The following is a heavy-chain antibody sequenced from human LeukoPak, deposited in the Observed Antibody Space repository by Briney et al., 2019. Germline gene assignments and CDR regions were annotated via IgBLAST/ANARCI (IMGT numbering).Heavy chain of an antibody. V-gene: IGHV1-69*05. D-gene: IGHD2-15*01. CDR1: GGTFSSYA. J-gene: IGHJ6*03. CDR3: ARAAPLYYYYYYMDV. CDR2: IIPIFGTA. Sequence: SVKVSXKASGGTFSSYAISRVRQAPGQGLEWMGGIIPIFGTANYAQKFQGRVTITTDESTSTAYMELSSLRSEDTAVYYCARAAPLYYYYYYMDVWGKGTTVTVSS.